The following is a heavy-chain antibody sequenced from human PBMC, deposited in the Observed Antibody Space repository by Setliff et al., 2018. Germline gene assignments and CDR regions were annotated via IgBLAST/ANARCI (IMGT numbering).Heavy chain of an antibody. CDR2: FDPEDGET. Sequence: VASVKVSCKVSGYTLTELSMHWVRQAPGKGLEWMGGFDPEDGETIYAQKFQGWVTMTRDTSISTAYMELSRLRSDDTAVYYCARDLLYSGSYFGYYYGMDVWGQGTTVTVSS. V-gene: IGHV1-24*01. J-gene: IGHJ6*02. CDR3: ARDLLYSGSYFGYYYGMDV. D-gene: IGHD1-26*01. CDR1: GYTLTELS.